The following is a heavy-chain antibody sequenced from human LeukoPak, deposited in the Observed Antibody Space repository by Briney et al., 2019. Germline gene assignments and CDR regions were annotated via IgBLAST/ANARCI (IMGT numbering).Heavy chain of an antibody. D-gene: IGHD2-2*01. CDR3: ATLPLRDQRDY. V-gene: IGHV4-34*01. CDR2: INQSRGT. J-gene: IGHJ4*02. CDR1: GGSFSGFF. Sequence: SETLSLTCAVQGGSFSGFFWTWMRQPPGKGPEWIGEINQSRGTNYNPSLKSRATISKDPSKNQFSRKLSSVTAADTAVYYCATLPLRDQRDYWGPGTLVTVSS.